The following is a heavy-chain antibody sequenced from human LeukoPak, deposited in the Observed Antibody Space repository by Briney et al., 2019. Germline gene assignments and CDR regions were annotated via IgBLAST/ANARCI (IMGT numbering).Heavy chain of an antibody. CDR3: AKEIYYDSSAFFAY. D-gene: IGHD3-22*01. CDR1: GFTFSSYG. Sequence: GGSLRLSCAASGFTFSSYGMHWVRQAPGKGLEWVAVISYDGSNKYYADSVKGRFTISRDNSKNTLYLQMNSLRAEDTAVYYCAKEIYYDSSAFFAYWGQGTLVTVSS. V-gene: IGHV3-30*18. J-gene: IGHJ4*02. CDR2: ISYDGSNK.